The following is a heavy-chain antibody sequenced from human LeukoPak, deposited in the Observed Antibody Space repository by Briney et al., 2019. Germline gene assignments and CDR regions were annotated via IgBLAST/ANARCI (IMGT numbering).Heavy chain of an antibody. D-gene: IGHD3-22*01. CDR1: GGSISSSNW. Sequence: SGTLTLTCAVSGGSISSSNWWSWVRQPPGKGLEWIGEIYLSGNTNYNPSLKSRVTILVDKSKNQFSLKLTSVTAADTAVYYCASGYDSSGYWYYFDYWGQGTLVTVSS. CDR3: ASGYDSSGYWYYFDY. V-gene: IGHV4-4*02. CDR2: IYLSGNT. J-gene: IGHJ4*02.